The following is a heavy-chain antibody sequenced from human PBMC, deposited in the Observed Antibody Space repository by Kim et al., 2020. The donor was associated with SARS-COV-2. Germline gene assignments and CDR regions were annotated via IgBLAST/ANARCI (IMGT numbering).Heavy chain of an antibody. J-gene: IGHJ4*02. Sequence: GGSLRLSCAASGFTFSSYGMHWVRQAPGKGLEWVAVISYDGSNKYYADSVKGRFTISRDNSKNTLYLQMNSLRAEDTAVYYCARPVGLWVAVAYFDYWGQGTLVTVSS. CDR1: GFTFSSYG. D-gene: IGHD6-19*01. V-gene: IGHV3-33*05. CDR3: ARPVGLWVAVAYFDY. CDR2: ISYDGSNK.